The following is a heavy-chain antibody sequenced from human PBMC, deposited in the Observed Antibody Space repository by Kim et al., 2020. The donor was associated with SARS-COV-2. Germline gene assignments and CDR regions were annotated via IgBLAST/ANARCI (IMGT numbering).Heavy chain of an antibody. CDR3: TTDVVVVAATPDFDY. V-gene: IGHV3-15*01. D-gene: IGHD2-15*01. Sequence: APVKGRFTISRDDSKNTLYLQMNSLKTEDTAVYYCTTDVVVVAATPDFDYWGQGTLVTVSS. J-gene: IGHJ4*02.